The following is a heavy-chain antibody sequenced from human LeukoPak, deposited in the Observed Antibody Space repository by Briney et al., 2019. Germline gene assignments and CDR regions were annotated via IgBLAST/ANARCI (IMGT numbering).Heavy chain of an antibody. V-gene: IGHV5-51*01. CDR2: IYPDDSDT. D-gene: IGHD1-26*01. Sequence: ASVKVSCKASGGTFSSYAISWVRQMPGKGLEWMGIIYPDDSDTRYSPSFQGQVTVSADKSISTAYLQWSSLKASDTAMFYCARLVGATLYFDYWGQGTLVAVSS. CDR1: GGTFSSYA. CDR3: ARLVGATLYFDY. J-gene: IGHJ4*02.